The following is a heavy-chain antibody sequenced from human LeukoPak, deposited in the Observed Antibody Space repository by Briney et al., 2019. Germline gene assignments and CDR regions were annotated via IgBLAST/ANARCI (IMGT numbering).Heavy chain of an antibody. D-gene: IGHD6-19*01. CDR1: GFTFSGSA. J-gene: IGHJ5*02. V-gene: IGHV3-73*01. CDR2: IRSKANSYAT. CDR3: TRRAVAGENWFDP. Sequence: GGSLRLSCAASGFTFSGSAMHWVRQAPGKGLEWVGRIRSKANSYATAYAASVKGRFTISRDDSKNTAYLQMNSLKTEDTAVYYCTRRAVAGENWFDPWGQGTLVTVSS.